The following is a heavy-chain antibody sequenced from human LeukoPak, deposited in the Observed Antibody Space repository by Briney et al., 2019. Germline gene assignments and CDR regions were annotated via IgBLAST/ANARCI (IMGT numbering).Heavy chain of an antibody. J-gene: IGHJ4*02. CDR3: ARAEYSVLSGFYYFDY. Sequence: SETLSLTCTVSGGSISRYYWSWIRQPPGKGLEWIGYIYYSGSTNYNPSLKSRVTISVDTSKNQFSLKLSSVTAADTAVYYCARAEYSVLSGFYYFDYWGQGTLVTVSS. CDR1: GGSISRYY. V-gene: IGHV4-59*08. CDR2: IYYSGST. D-gene: IGHD3-22*01.